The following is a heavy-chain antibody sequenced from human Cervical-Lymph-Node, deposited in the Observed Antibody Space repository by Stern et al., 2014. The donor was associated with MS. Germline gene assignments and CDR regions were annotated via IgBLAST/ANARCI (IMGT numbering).Heavy chain of an antibody. CDR2: ISYDGSNK. J-gene: IGHJ6*02. Sequence: QLVQSGGGVVQPGRSLRLSCAASGFTFSSYGMHWVRQAPGKGLEWGAVISYDGSNKYYADSVKGRFTISRDNSKNTLYLQMNSLRAEDTAVYYCAKSSSPSHYYYYGMDVWGQGTTVTVSS. CDR1: GFTFSSYG. D-gene: IGHD6-6*01. V-gene: IGHV3-30*18. CDR3: AKSSSPSHYYYYGMDV.